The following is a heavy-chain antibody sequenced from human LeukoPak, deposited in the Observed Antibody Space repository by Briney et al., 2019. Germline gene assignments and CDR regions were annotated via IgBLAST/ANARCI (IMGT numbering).Heavy chain of an antibody. J-gene: IGHJ3*02. V-gene: IGHV3-21*01. Sequence: GGSLRLSCAASGFTFSSYSMNWVRQAPGKGLEWVSSISSSSYIYYADSVKGRFTTSRDNAKNSLYLQMNSLRAEDTAVYYCARLSTVDAFDIWGQGTMVTVSS. CDR2: ISSSSYI. D-gene: IGHD4-17*01. CDR1: GFTFSSYS. CDR3: ARLSTVDAFDI.